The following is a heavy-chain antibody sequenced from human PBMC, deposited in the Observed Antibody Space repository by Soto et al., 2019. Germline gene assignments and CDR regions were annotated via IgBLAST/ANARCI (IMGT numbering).Heavy chain of an antibody. D-gene: IGHD6-6*01. Sequence: ASVKVSCKVSGYTLTELSIHWVRQAPGKGLEWMGGFDPEDGETIYAQKFQGRVTMTEDTSTDTAYMELSSLRSEDTAVYYCATAAARHYYYGMDVWGQGTTVTVSS. CDR2: FDPEDGET. J-gene: IGHJ6*02. CDR3: ATAAARHYYYGMDV. CDR1: GYTLTELS. V-gene: IGHV1-24*01.